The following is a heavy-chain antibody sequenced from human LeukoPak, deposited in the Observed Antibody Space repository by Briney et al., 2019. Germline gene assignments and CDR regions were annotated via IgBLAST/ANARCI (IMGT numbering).Heavy chain of an antibody. D-gene: IGHD3-22*01. CDR1: GFTFSSYS. J-gene: IGHJ4*02. CDR3: AREYYYYDSSGLLGDY. CDR2: ISSSSSYI. Sequence: GGSLRLSCAASGFTFSSYSMNWVRQAPGKGLEWVSSISSSSSYIYYADSVKGRFTISRDNAKNSLYLQMNSLRAEDTAVYYCAREYYYYDSSGLLGDYWGQGTLVTVSS. V-gene: IGHV3-21*01.